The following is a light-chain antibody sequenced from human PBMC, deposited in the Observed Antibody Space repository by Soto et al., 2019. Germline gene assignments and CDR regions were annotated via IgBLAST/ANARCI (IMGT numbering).Light chain of an antibody. V-gene: IGLV4-69*01. J-gene: IGLJ2*01. CDR3: QTCGTGLHGYVV. CDR1: SGHSSYA. Sequence: QSVLTQSPSASASLGASVKLTCTLSSGHSSYAIAWHQQQPETVPRYLMKLNSDGSHTKGDGIPDRFSGSSSGAELSLTISSLQAEDEADYYCQTCGTGLHGYVVFGGGTKLTVL. CDR2: LNSDGSH.